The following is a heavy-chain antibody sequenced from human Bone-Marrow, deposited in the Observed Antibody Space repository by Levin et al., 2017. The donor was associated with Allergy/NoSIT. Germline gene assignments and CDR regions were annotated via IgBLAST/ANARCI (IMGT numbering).Heavy chain of an antibody. CDR2: ISYDGGNK. D-gene: IGHD3-10*01. CDR3: ATGREDGSHSYSYYYYMDV. V-gene: IGHV3-30*03. CDR1: GFSFITYG. Sequence: GESLKISCEASGFSFITYGMHWVRQAPGKGLEWVTLISYDGGNKFYADSVKGRFTISRDNSKNTVYLQMNSLRAEDTAVYYCATGREDGSHSYSYYYYMDVWGKGTTVTVSS. J-gene: IGHJ6*03.